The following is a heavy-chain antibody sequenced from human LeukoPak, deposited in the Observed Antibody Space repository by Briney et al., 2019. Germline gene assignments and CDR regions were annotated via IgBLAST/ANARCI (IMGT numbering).Heavy chain of an antibody. J-gene: IGHJ5*02. V-gene: IGHV4-59*01. CDR2: IYYSGST. Sequence: SETLSLTRTVSGGSISSYYWSWIRQPPGKGLEWIGYIYYSGSTNYNPSLKSRVTISVDTSKNQFSLKLSSVTAADTAVYYCAREWGDCSGGSCYSDNWFDPWGQGTLVTVSS. CDR3: AREWGDCSGGSCYSDNWFDP. D-gene: IGHD2-15*01. CDR1: GGSISSYY.